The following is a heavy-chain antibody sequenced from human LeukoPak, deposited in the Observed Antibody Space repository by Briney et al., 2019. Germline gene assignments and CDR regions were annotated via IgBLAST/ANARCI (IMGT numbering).Heavy chain of an antibody. CDR1: GYTFTGYY. V-gene: IGHV1-2*02. CDR2: INPNSGGT. J-gene: IGHJ4*02. CDR3: ARDGARNQLEPFWFDY. D-gene: IGHD1-1*01. Sequence: ASVKVSCKASGYTFTGYYMHWVRQAPGQGLEWMGWINPNSGGTNYAQKFQGRVTMTRDTSISTAYMELSRLRSDDTAVYYCARDGARNQLEPFWFDYWGQGTLVTVSS.